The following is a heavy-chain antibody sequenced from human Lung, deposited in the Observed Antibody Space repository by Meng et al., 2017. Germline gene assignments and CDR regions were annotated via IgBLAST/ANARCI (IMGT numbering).Heavy chain of an antibody. CDR3: ARFDISSSGRGDY. CDR1: GGSITSSTW. CDR2: IFHSGST. J-gene: IGHJ4*02. D-gene: IGHD1-26*01. V-gene: IGHV4-4*02. Sequence: QVQLQDAGPGLGKPSGTLALTCAVSGGSITSSTWWSWVRQTPGKGLEWFGEIFHSGSTNYNPPLESRVTISVDKSKNQFSLKVYSVTAADTATYYCARFDISSSGRGDYWGQGILVTVSS.